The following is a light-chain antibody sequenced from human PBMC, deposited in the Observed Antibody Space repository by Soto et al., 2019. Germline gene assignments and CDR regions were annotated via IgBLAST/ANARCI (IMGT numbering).Light chain of an antibody. V-gene: IGLV1-44*01. CDR2: SNH. CDR1: SSNIGSDS. Sequence: QSVLTQSPSASGTPGQRVTISCSGSSSNIGSDSVSWLQQLPGTAPKLLIYSNHQRPSGVPDRFSGSKSDTSASLSITGLQSEDEADYYCAVWDDSLNGVVIGGGTKLTVL. CDR3: AVWDDSLNGVV. J-gene: IGLJ2*01.